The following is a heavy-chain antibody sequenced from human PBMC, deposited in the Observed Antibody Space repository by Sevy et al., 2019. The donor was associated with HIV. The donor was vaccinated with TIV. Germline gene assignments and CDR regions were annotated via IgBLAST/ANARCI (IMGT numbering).Heavy chain of an antibody. J-gene: IGHJ2*01. CDR1: GGSISSYY. D-gene: IGHD2-2*01. CDR3: ARTGKVVPAAILGDFWYFDL. V-gene: IGHV4-59*01. Sequence: SETLSLTCTVSGGSISSYYWSWIRQPPGKGLEWIGYIYYSGSTNYNPSLKSRVTISVDTSKNQFSLKLSSVTAADTAVYYCARTGKVVPAAILGDFWYFDLWGPGTLVTVSS. CDR2: IYYSGST.